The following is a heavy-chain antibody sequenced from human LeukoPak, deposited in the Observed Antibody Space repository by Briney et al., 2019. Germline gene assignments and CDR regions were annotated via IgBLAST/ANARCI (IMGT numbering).Heavy chain of an antibody. V-gene: IGHV1-18*01. J-gene: IGHJ4*02. D-gene: IGHD3-10*01. Sequence: GASVKVSCKASGYTFTSYGISWVRQAPGQGLEWMGWISAYNGNTNYAQKLQGRVTMTTDTSTSTAYMELRSLRSDDTAVYYCARDPPERVHYYGSGSYYNSADYWGQGTLVTVSS. CDR3: ARDPPERVHYYGSGSYYNSADY. CDR2: ISAYNGNT. CDR1: GYTFTSYG.